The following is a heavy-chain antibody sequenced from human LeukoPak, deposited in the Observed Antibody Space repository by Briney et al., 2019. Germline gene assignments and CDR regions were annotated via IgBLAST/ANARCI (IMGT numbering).Heavy chain of an antibody. CDR3: AKVTPYDSPHFDY. CDR2: ISSSSSTI. CDR1: GFTFSSYS. Sequence: PGGSLRLSCAASGFTFSSYSMNWVRQAPGKGLEWVSYISSSSSTIYYADSVKGRFTISRDNAKNSLYLQMNSLRAEDTAVYYCAKVTPYDSPHFDYWGQGTLVTVSS. D-gene: IGHD3-22*01. J-gene: IGHJ4*02. V-gene: IGHV3-48*01.